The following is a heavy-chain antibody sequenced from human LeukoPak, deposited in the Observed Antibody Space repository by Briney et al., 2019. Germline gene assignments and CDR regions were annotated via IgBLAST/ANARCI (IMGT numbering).Heavy chain of an antibody. Sequence: PGGSLRLSCAASGFTVSSNYMSWVRQAPGKGLEWVSVIYNAGDRYYADSVKGRFTISRDSSKNTLYLQVNSLRAEDTAAYYCVTRSGSYYCWGQGILVTVSS. V-gene: IGHV3-53*01. CDR3: VTRSGSYYC. D-gene: IGHD1-26*01. CDR2: IYNAGDR. CDR1: GFTVSSNY. J-gene: IGHJ4*02.